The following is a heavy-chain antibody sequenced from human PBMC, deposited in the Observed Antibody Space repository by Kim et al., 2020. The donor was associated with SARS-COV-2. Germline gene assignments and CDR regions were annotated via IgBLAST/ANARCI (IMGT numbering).Heavy chain of an antibody. CDR3: AREGPGDWTGFYYYYGMDV. Sequence: ASVKVSCKASGYTFTGYYMHWVRQAPGQGLEWMGRINPNSGGTNYAQKFQGRVTMTRDTSISTAYMELSRLRSDDTAVYYCAREGPGDWTGFYYYYGMDVWGQGTTVTVSS. CDR2: INPNSGGT. V-gene: IGHV1-2*06. D-gene: IGHD2-21*02. J-gene: IGHJ6*02. CDR1: GYTFTGYY.